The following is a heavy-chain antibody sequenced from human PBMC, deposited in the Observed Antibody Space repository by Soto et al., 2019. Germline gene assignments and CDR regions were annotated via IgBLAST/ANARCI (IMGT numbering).Heavy chain of an antibody. J-gene: IGHJ4*02. CDR2: IYYSGST. Sequence: SETLSLTCTVSGGPISSYYWSWIRQPPGKGLEYIGYIYYSGSTNYNTSLKSRVTISVDTSKNQFSLKLSSVTAADTAVYYCASLYYYGSGSFYYFDYWGQGTLVTVSS. V-gene: IGHV4-59*08. CDR1: GGPISSYY. CDR3: ASLYYYGSGSFYYFDY. D-gene: IGHD3-10*01.